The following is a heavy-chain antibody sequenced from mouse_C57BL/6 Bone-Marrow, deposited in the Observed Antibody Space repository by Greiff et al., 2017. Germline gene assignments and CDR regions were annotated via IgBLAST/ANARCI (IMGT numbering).Heavy chain of an antibody. J-gene: IGHJ2*01. CDR1: GFTFSSYT. CDR3: ARHDWDDHFDY. D-gene: IGHD4-1*01. V-gene: IGHV5-9*01. CDR2: ISGGGGNT. Sequence: EVKVVESGGGLVKPGGSLKLSCAASGFTFSSYTMSWVRQTPEKRLEWVATISGGGGNTYYPDSVKGRFTISRDNAKNTLYLQMSRLRSEDTALYYCARHDWDDHFDYWGQGTTLTVSS.